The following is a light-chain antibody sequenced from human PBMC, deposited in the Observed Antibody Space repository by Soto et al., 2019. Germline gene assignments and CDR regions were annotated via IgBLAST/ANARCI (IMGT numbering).Light chain of an antibody. V-gene: IGLV2-14*01. CDR1: SSDVGGYDY. J-gene: IGLJ1*01. CDR2: EVT. Sequence: QSVLTQPASVSGSPGQSITISCTGTSSDVGGYDYVSWYQQHPGKAPKLMIYEVTNRPSGVSNRFSGSKSGNTASLTISGLQPEDEADYYCSSYTISSTRVFGTGTKLTVL. CDR3: SSYTISSTRV.